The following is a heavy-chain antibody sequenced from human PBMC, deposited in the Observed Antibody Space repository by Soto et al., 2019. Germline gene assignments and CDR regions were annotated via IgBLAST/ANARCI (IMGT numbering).Heavy chain of an antibody. J-gene: IGHJ4*01. CDR2: IIPVSGQA. Sequence: SVKVSCKASGGTLNNYVLNWVRQAPGQGLEWIGAIIPVSGQADYAQRFQGRVTITADLSTATVYMELSSLTSDDTAVYYCAGGTWEPHWGHGTLVNESS. V-gene: IGHV1-69*13. CDR3: AGGTWEPH. CDR1: GGTLNNYV. D-gene: IGHD1-26*01.